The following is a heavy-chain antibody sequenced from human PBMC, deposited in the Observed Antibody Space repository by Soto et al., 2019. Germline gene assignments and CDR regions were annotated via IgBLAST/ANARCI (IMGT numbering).Heavy chain of an antibody. V-gene: IGHV2-5*02. J-gene: IGHJ4*02. Sequence: QITLKESGPPLVKPTQTLTLTCTFSGFSLSSTRMAVGWIRQPPGKALECLALIYWDDDKRYSPFLKSRLTITKDTSKNQVVLTMSNMDPVDTARYYCAHIVVAGLGYYFDYWGQGTLVTVSS. CDR1: GFSLSSTRMA. D-gene: IGHD6-19*01. CDR3: AHIVVAGLGYYFDY. CDR2: IYWDDDK.